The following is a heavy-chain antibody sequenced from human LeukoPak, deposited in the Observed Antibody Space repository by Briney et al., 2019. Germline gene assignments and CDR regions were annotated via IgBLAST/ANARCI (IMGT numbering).Heavy chain of an antibody. V-gene: IGHV1-24*01. J-gene: IGHJ4*02. D-gene: IGHD1-7*01. CDR2: FDPEDGET. CDR3: AIPYRYNWNSMDY. CDR1: GYTLTELS. Sequence: GASVKVSCKVSGYTLTELSMHWVRQAPGKGLEWMGGFDPEDGETIYAQKFQGRVTMTEDTSTDTAYMELSSLRSEDTAVHYCAIPYRYNWNSMDYWGQGTLVTVSS.